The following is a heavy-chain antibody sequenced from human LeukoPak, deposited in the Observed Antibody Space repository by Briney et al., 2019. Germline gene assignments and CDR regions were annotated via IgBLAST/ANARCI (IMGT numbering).Heavy chain of an antibody. Sequence: SETLSLTCTVSGGSISSGGYYWSWIRQPPGKGLEWIGYIYHSGSTYYNPSLKSRVTISVDRSKNQFSLKLSSVTAADTAVYYCARGGQQLVFPGFDYWGQGTLVTVSS. CDR1: GGSISSGGYY. D-gene: IGHD6-13*01. CDR2: IYHSGST. V-gene: IGHV4-30-2*01. J-gene: IGHJ4*02. CDR3: ARGGQQLVFPGFDY.